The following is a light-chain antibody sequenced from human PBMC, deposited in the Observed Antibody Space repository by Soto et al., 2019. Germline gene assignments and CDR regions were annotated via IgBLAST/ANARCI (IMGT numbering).Light chain of an antibody. Sequence: DIQMTQSPSTLSASVGDRVPITCRASQSISSWLDWYQQKPGTAPKLLIYKASTLQSGGPSRFSGSGTGTEFTLTNSSQLPYYSTTYYCHQYRDNWTFGQGTKVQIK. V-gene: IGKV1-5*03. CDR3: HQYRDNWT. CDR1: QSISSW. CDR2: KAS. J-gene: IGKJ1*01.